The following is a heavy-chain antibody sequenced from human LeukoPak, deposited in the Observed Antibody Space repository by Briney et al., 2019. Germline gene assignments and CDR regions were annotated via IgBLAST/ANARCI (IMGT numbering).Heavy chain of an antibody. CDR1: GFTFSSYG. D-gene: IGHD4-17*01. CDR3: AKGPSVTTPLDY. J-gene: IGHJ4*02. Sequence: GGSLRLSCAASGFTFSSYGMHWVRQAPGKGLEWVAVISYDGSNKYYADSVKGRFTISRDNSKNTLYLQMNSLRAEDTAVYYCAKGPSVTTPLDYWGQGTLVTVSS. V-gene: IGHV3-30*18. CDR2: ISYDGSNK.